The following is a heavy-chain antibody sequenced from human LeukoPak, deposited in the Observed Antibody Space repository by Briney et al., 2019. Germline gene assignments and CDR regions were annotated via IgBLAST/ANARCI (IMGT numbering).Heavy chain of an antibody. Sequence: SETPSLTCTVSGGSISSYYWGWLRQPPGKGLEWIASIFYSGSTYHNPSLKSRVTISVDTSKSQFSLKLSSVTAADTAVYFCARHPLKAYVSDWFDPWGQGTLVTVSS. CDR1: GGSISSYY. CDR2: IFYSGST. CDR3: ARHPLKAYVSDWFDP. J-gene: IGHJ5*02. D-gene: IGHD3-10*02. V-gene: IGHV4-39*01.